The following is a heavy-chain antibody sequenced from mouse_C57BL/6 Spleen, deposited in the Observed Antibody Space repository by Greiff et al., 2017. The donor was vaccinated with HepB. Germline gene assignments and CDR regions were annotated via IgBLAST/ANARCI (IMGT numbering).Heavy chain of an antibody. V-gene: IGHV1-69*01. J-gene: IGHJ4*01. Sequence: QVQLQQPGAELVMPGASVKLSCKASGYTFTSYWMHWVKQRPGQGLEWIGEIDPSDSYTNYNQKFKGKSTLTVDKSSSTAYMQRSSLTSEDSAVYYCARWGGRDYYAMDYWGQGTSVTVSS. CDR2: IDPSDSYT. CDR3: ARWGGRDYYAMDY. CDR1: GYTFTSYW.